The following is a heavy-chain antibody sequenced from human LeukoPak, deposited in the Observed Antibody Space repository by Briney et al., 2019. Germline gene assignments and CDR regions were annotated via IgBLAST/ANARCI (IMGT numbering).Heavy chain of an antibody. D-gene: IGHD1-7*01. Sequence: PGGSLRLSCAASGFAFNYAWMSWVRQVPGKGLEWVGQTVSEIDGGTTDYAAPVKGRFTISRDDSKSTLYLQMNSLKIEDTAVYYCTTDEDWNYARKDVWGQGATVIVSS. CDR3: TTDEDWNYARKDV. J-gene: IGHJ6*02. CDR2: TVSEIDGGTT. V-gene: IGHV3-15*04. CDR1: GFAFNYAW.